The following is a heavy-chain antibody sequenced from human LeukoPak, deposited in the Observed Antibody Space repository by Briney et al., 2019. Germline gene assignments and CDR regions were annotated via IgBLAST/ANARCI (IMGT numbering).Heavy chain of an antibody. J-gene: IGHJ4*02. V-gene: IGHV3-48*03. CDR3: ARDNYDSSGYYFD. D-gene: IGHD3-22*01. CDR1: RFTFSSYE. CDR2: ISGSGIK. Sequence: PGGSLRLSCAASRFTFSSYEMNWVRQAPGKGLEWVSYISGSGIKHYADSVKGRFTISRDNAKNSLYLQMNSLRAEDTAVYYCARDNYDSSGYYFDWGQGTLVTVSS.